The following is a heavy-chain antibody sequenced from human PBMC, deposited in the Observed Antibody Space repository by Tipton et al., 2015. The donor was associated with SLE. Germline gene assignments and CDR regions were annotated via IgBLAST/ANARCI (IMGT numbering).Heavy chain of an antibody. Sequence: SGDSVSSDKWWSWVRQSPGKGLEWIGEIHRRGSTNYNPSVKSRVTISLDRSKNQISLSLTTVTAADTAVYYCARFPTYHFDLWGQGTLVTVSS. D-gene: IGHD2-2*01. CDR1: GDSVSSDKW. CDR3: ARFPTYHFDL. CDR2: IHRRGST. V-gene: IGHV4-4*02. J-gene: IGHJ4*02.